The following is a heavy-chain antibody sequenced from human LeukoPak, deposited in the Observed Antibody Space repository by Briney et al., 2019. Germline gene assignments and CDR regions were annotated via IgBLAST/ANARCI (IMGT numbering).Heavy chain of an antibody. V-gene: IGHV1-69*06. D-gene: IGHD3-16*01. CDR1: GGTFSSYA. J-gene: IGHJ6*04. Sequence: SVKVSCKASGGTFSSYAISWVRQAPGQGLEWMGGIIPIFGTANYAQKFQGRVTITADKSTSTAYMELSSLRSEDTAVYYCTLGAPYYYYGMDVWGRGTTVTVSS. CDR3: TLGAPYYYYGMDV. CDR2: IIPIFGTA.